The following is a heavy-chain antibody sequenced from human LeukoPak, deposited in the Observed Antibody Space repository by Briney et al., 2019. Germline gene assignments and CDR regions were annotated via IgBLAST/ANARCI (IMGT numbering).Heavy chain of an antibody. Sequence: ASVKVSCKASGYTFTGYYMHWVRQAPGQGLEWMGWINPNSGGTNYAQKFQGRVTMTRDTSISTAYMELSRLRSDDTAVYYCAREMATFSSRPFDYWGQGTLVTVSS. V-gene: IGHV1-2*02. J-gene: IGHJ4*02. CDR3: AREMATFSSRPFDY. CDR2: INPNSGGT. CDR1: GYTFTGYY. D-gene: IGHD5-24*01.